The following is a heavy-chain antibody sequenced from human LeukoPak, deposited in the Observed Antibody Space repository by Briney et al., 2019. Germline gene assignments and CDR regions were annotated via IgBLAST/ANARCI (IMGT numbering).Heavy chain of an antibody. D-gene: IGHD2-15*01. CDR3: EREGDRGVVVANFVDS. CDR2: ISGRSGAI. V-gene: IGHV3-23*01. Sequence: GGSLRLSCEASGFIFSSYSMAWVRQAPGKGLEWVSVISGRSGAIFYADSVKGRFTISRDNSNNRLYIQMSSLRVEDTAQYYCEREGDRGVVVANFVDSCGQGTLVTVSS. J-gene: IGHJ4*02. CDR1: GFIFSSYS.